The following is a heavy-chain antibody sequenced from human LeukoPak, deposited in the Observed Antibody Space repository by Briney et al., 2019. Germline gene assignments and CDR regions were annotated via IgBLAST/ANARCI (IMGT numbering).Heavy chain of an antibody. Sequence: PGGSLRLSCAASGFTFSSYSMNWVRQAPGKGLEWVSSISSSSSYIYYADSVKGRFTISRDNAKNSLYLQMNSLRAEDTAVYYCARGSTITFGGVIADFDYWGQGTLVTVSS. CDR2: ISSSSSYI. CDR1: GFTFSSYS. J-gene: IGHJ4*02. V-gene: IGHV3-21*01. D-gene: IGHD3-16*02. CDR3: ARGSTITFGGVIADFDY.